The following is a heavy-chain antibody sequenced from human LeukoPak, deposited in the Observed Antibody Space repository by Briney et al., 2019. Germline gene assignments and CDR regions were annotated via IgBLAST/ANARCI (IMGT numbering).Heavy chain of an antibody. D-gene: IGHD3-3*01. CDR2: VKADGGET. Sequence: GGSLRLPCETSGFNPRHYWMSWVRQAPGKGLEWVANVKADGGETNYVDSVKGRFTISRDNSKNTLYLQMNSLRAEDTAVYYCAKDDDFWSGPNRGYWGQGTLVTVSS. CDR3: AKDDDFWSGPNRGY. CDR1: GFNPRHYW. J-gene: IGHJ4*02. V-gene: IGHV3-7*01.